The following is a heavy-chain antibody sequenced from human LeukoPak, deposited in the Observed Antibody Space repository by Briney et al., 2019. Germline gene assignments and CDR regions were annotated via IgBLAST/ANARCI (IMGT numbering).Heavy chain of an antibody. CDR3: ARGRRSDVFDY. J-gene: IGHJ4*02. CDR2: IIPIFGTA. Sequence: GASVKVSCKASGGTFSSYAISWVRQAPGQGLEWMGGIIPIFGTANYAQKFQGRVTITADESTSTAYIELSSLRSEDTAVYYCARGRRSDVFDYWGQGTLVTVSS. CDR1: GGTFSSYA. D-gene: IGHD3-16*01. V-gene: IGHV1-69*13.